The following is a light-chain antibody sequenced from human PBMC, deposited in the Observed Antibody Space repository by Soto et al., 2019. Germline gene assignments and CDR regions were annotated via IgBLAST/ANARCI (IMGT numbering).Light chain of an antibody. CDR1: QSISSW. V-gene: IGKV1-5*03. CDR3: QRYNGLFT. CDR2: KAS. J-gene: IGKJ3*01. Sequence: DIQMTQSPSTLSASIGDRVTITCRASQSISSWLVWYQQKPGKAPKLLIYKASSLESGVPSRFSGSGSGTEFTLTISSLQPDDFATYYCQRYNGLFTFGPGTKVDIK.